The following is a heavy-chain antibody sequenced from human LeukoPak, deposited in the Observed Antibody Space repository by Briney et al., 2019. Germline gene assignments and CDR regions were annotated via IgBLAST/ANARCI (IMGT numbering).Heavy chain of an antibody. Sequence: SVKVSCKASGGTFSSYAISWVRQAPGQGLEWMGGIIPIFGTANYAQKFQGRVTITTDESTSTAYMELSSLRSEGTAVYYCAGSRDGYNFDYWGQGTLVTVSS. CDR2: IIPIFGTA. J-gene: IGHJ4*02. V-gene: IGHV1-69*05. CDR3: AGSRDGYNFDY. D-gene: IGHD5-24*01. CDR1: GGTFSSYA.